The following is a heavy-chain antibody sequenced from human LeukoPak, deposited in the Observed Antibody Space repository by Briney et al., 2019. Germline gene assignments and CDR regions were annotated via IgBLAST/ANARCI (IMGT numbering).Heavy chain of an antibody. CDR3: AREGYCSGGSCYDY. CDR1: GGSISSYY. CDR2: IYYSGST. Sequence: SETLSLTCTVSGGSISSYYWSWIRQPPGKGLEWIGYIYYSGSTNYNPSLKSRVTISVDTSKNQFSLKLSSVTAADTAVCYCAREGYCSGGSCYDYWDQGTLVTVSS. D-gene: IGHD2-15*01. V-gene: IGHV4-59*08. J-gene: IGHJ4*02.